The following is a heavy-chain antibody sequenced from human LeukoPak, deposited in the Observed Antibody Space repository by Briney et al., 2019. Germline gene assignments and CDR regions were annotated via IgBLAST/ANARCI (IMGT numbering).Heavy chain of an antibody. J-gene: IGHJ4*02. CDR1: GFTFRNYD. Sequence: PGGSLRLSCIPSGFTFRNYDMHWVRQAPGKGLEWVAFIRRDGRDRFHADSVKGRFTISRDNSRNTLYLQMNSLTVEDTAVYYCARSTLALWYDSSGGFDYWGQGTLVTVSS. V-gene: IGHV3-30*02. CDR2: IRRDGRDR. CDR3: ARSTLALWYDSSGGFDY. D-gene: IGHD3-22*01.